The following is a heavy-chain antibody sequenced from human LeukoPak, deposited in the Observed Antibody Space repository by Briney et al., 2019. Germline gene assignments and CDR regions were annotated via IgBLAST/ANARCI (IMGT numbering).Heavy chain of an antibody. J-gene: IGHJ4*02. D-gene: IGHD2-8*01. CDR1: GFTFSSYA. CDR3: AKAPRYCTNGVCYPSGY. Sequence: GGSLRLSCAASGFTFSSYAMSWVRQAPGKGLEWVSAISGSGGSTYYADSVKGRFTISRDNSKNTLYLQMNSLRAEDTAVYYCAKAPRYCTNGVCYPSGYWGQGTLVTVSS. V-gene: IGHV3-23*01. CDR2: ISGSGGST.